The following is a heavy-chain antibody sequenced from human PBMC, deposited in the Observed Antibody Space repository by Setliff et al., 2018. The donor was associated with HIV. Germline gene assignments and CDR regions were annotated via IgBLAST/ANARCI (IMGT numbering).Heavy chain of an antibody. V-gene: IGHV3-21*04. J-gene: IGHJ4*02. D-gene: IGHD2-15*01. CDR3: ARGLGYLTDF. Sequence: PGGSLRLSCTASGFTFSRHAMTWVRQAPGKGLEWVSTIPSNSEYTIYADSVQGRFTISRDNAKNSLYLQMNSLRADDTAVYYCARGLGYLTDFWGPGILVTVSS. CDR1: GFTFSRHA. CDR2: IPSNSEYT.